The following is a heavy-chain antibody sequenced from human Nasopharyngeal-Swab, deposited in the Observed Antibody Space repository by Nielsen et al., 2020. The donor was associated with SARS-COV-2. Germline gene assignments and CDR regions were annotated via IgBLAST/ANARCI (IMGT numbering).Heavy chain of an antibody. CDR1: GYTFTSYG. CDR3: ARVGGPGWFDP. V-gene: IGHV1-69*13. Sequence: SVKVSCKASGYTFTSYGISWVRQAPGQGLEWMGGIIPIFGTANYAQKFQGRVTITADESTSTAYMELSSLRSEDTAVYYCARVGGPGWFDPWGQGTLVTVSS. D-gene: IGHD3-16*01. CDR2: IIPIFGTA. J-gene: IGHJ5*02.